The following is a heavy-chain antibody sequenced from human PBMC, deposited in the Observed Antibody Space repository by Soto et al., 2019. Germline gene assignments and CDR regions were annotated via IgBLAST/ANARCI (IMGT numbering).Heavy chain of an antibody. D-gene: IGHD1-1*01. CDR3: ARDGLGTLFGMDV. V-gene: IGHV3-23*01. Sequence: PGGSLRLSCAASGLTFSTYAMSWVRQAPGKGLEWVSHISGSGAYTYHADSVKGRFTISRDNSKNILFLQMNSLRAEDTAVYYCARDGLGTLFGMDVWGQGTPVTVSS. CDR2: ISGSGAYT. CDR1: GLTFSTYA. J-gene: IGHJ6*02.